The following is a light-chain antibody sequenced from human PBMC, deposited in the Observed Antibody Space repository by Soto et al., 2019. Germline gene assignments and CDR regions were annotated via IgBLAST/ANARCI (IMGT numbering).Light chain of an antibody. CDR2: GAS. V-gene: IGKV3-11*01. J-gene: IGKJ1*01. CDR1: QSISSK. Sequence: EIVLTQSPGTLSLSPGERATLSCRASQSISSKLAWYQQKPGQAPRLLIYGASTRATGIPVRFSGSGSGTEFTLTISSLEPEDFAVYYCQQRTTFGQGTKVDIK. CDR3: QQRTT.